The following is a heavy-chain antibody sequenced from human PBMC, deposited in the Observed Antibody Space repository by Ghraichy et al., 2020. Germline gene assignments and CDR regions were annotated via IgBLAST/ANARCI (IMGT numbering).Heavy chain of an antibody. CDR1: GFTFSIYG. V-gene: IGHV3-30*02. CDR2: MSSDGIYK. J-gene: IGHJ4*02. CDR3: AKPTSGNAETAYLHY. Sequence: GESLNISCVASGFTFSIYGMRWVHQAPGKGLEWVANMSSDGIYKNHADSVKGRFTISRDNSKNTLYLQMNSLRSEDTAVYYCAKPTSGNAETAYLHYWGQGTLVTVSS. D-gene: IGHD3-9*01.